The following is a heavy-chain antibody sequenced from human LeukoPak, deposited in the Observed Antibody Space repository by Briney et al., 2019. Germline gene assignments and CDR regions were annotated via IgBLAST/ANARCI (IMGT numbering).Heavy chain of an antibody. J-gene: IGHJ4*02. Sequence: SGTLSLTCTVSGGSISSHYWSWIRQPPGKGLEWIGHIYYSGSTNYNPSLKSRVTISVDTSKNQFSLKLSSVTAADTAVYYCARAGNWNSHFFDYWGQGTLVTVSS. CDR1: GGSISSHY. V-gene: IGHV4-59*11. CDR3: ARAGNWNSHFFDY. CDR2: IYYSGST. D-gene: IGHD1-1*01.